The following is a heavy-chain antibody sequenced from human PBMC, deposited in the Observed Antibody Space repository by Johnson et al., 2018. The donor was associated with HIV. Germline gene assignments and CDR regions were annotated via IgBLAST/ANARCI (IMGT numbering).Heavy chain of an antibody. J-gene: IGHJ3*02. V-gene: IGHV3-20*04. D-gene: IGHD1-26*01. CDR2: INWNGGST. CDR3: AKWSIVGATFSDAFDI. Sequence: VQLVESGGGVVQPGRSLRLSCAASGFTFDDYGMSWVRQAPGKGLEWVSGINWNGGSTGYADSVKGRFTISRDNAKNSLYLQMKSLRAEDTAVYYCAKWSIVGATFSDAFDIWGQGTMVTVSS. CDR1: GFTFDDYG.